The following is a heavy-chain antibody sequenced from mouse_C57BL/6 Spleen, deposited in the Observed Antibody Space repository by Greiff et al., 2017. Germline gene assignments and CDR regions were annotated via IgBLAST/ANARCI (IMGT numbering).Heavy chain of an antibody. CDR1: GFTFNTYA. Sequence: EVKLVESGGGLVQPKGSLKLSCAASGFTFNTYAMHWVRQAPGKGLEWVARISSKSSNYSTYYADSGKDTFTISSADPHSMLYLQMKNLRTEDTAVSYGVGGLDWGYAMDYWGQGTSVTVSS. V-gene: IGHV10-3*01. J-gene: IGHJ4*01. CDR2: ISSKSSNYST. D-gene: IGHD4-1*01. CDR3: VGGLDWGYAMDY.